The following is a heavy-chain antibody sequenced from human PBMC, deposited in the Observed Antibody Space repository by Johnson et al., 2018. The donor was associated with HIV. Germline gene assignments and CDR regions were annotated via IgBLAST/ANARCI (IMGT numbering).Heavy chain of an antibody. CDR1: GFTFSSYA. J-gene: IGHJ3*02. V-gene: IGHV3-23*04. CDR2: ISGSGGST. D-gene: IGHD2-15*01. Sequence: VQLVESGGGLVQPGGSLRLSCAASGFTFSSYAMSWVRQAPGKGLAWVSAISGSGGSTYYADSVKGRFTISRDNSKNTLYLQMNSLRVEDTAVYYCAREIRVCSGGTCYSDAFDIWGQGTMVTVSS. CDR3: AREIRVCSGGTCYSDAFDI.